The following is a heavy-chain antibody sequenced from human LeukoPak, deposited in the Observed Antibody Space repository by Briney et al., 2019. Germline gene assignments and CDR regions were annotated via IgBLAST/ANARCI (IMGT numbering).Heavy chain of an antibody. J-gene: IGHJ3*02. CDR2: IYYSGST. V-gene: IGHV4-39*01. CDR1: GDSISSSSYY. D-gene: IGHD2-2*02. CDR3: ARLCYSHTSCYRDAFDI. Sequence: SETLSLTCTGSGDSISSSSYYWGWIRQPPGKGLEWIGSIYYSGSTYYNPSLKSRVTISVDTSKNQFSLKLSSVTAADTAVYYCARLCYSHTSCYRDAFDIWGQGTMVTVSS.